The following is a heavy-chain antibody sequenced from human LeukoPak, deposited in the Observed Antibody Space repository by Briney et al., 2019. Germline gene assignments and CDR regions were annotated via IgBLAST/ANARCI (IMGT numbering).Heavy chain of an antibody. CDR3: ARDLVVGATPAYFDY. J-gene: IGHJ4*02. Sequence: GASVKVSCKASGYTFTGYYMHWVRQAPGQGLEWMGWINPNSGGTNYAQKFQGRVTMTRDTSISTAYMELSRLRSDDTAVYYCARDLVVGATPAYFDYWGQGTLVTVSS. CDR1: GYTFTGYY. V-gene: IGHV1-2*02. D-gene: IGHD1-26*01. CDR2: INPNSGGT.